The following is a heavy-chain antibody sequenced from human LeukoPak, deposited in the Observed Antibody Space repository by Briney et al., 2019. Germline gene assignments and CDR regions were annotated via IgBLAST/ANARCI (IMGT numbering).Heavy chain of an antibody. CDR1: GFTFSSYN. Sequence: GGSLRLSCAASGFTFSSYNMNWVRQAPGKGLEWVSSITSDSSYVFYADSVKGRFTISRDNAKNSLYLQMNSLRAEDTAVYYCARRYCSSTSCYQDYWGQGTLVTVSS. J-gene: IGHJ4*02. V-gene: IGHV3-21*01. CDR2: ITSDSSYV. D-gene: IGHD2-2*01. CDR3: ARRYCSSTSCYQDY.